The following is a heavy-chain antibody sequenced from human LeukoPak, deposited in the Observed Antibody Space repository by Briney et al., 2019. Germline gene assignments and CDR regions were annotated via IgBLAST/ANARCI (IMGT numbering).Heavy chain of an antibody. Sequence: ASVKVSCKASGYIFTGYYMHWVRQAPGQGLEWMGWINPNSGGTNYAQKFQGRVTMTRDTSISTAYMEPSRLRSDDTAVYYCARDRGYYGSGSYDWWGQGTLVTVSS. J-gene: IGHJ4*02. CDR2: INPNSGGT. CDR3: ARDRGYYGSGSYDW. D-gene: IGHD3-10*01. V-gene: IGHV1-2*02. CDR1: GYIFTGYY.